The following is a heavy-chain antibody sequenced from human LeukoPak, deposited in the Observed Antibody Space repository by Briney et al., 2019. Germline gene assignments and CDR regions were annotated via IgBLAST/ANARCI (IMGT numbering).Heavy chain of an antibody. V-gene: IGHV1-18*01. D-gene: IGHD6-25*01. CDR3: ARERVYSSATNAFDI. Sequence: ASVKVSCKASGYTFTSYGISWVRQAPGQGLEWMGWISAYNGSTNYAQKLQGRVTMATDTSTSTAYMELRSLRSDDTAVYYCARERVYSSATNAFDIWGQGTTVTVSS. CDR2: ISAYNGST. CDR1: GYTFTSYG. J-gene: IGHJ3*02.